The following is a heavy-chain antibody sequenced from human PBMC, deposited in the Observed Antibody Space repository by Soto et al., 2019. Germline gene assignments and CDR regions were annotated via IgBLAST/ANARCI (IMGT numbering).Heavy chain of an antibody. Sequence: QVQLQESGPGLVKPSQTLSLTCTVSGGSISSGSYYWSWIRQHPGKGLEWIGYIYYSGRTYYTPSLKGRVTISVDTSKNQFSLKLGSVTAADTAVYYCASLKGYYFDYWGQGTLVTVSS. CDR3: ASLKGYYFDY. V-gene: IGHV4-31*03. CDR2: IYYSGRT. J-gene: IGHJ4*02. CDR1: GGSISSGSYY.